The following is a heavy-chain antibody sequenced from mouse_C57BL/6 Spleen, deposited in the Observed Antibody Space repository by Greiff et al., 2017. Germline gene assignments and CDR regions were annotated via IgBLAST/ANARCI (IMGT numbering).Heavy chain of an antibody. J-gene: IGHJ4*01. V-gene: IGHV5-9*01. Sequence: DVKLVESGGGLVKPGGSLKLSCAASGFTFSSYTMSWVRQTPEKRLEWVATISGGGGNTYYPDSVKGRFTISRDNAKNTLYLQMSSLRSEDTALYYCARLYYYGSSYGYAMDYWGQGTSVTVSS. CDR3: ARLYYYGSSYGYAMDY. CDR1: GFTFSSYT. D-gene: IGHD1-1*01. CDR2: ISGGGGNT.